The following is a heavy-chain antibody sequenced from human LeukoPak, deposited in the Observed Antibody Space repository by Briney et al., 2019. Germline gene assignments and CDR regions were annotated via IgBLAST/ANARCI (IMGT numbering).Heavy chain of an antibody. D-gene: IGHD6-6*01. Sequence: GASVKVSCKATGYTFTSYDINWVRQATGQGLEWMGWMNPNSGNTGYAQKFQDRVTMTRNTSISTAYMELSSLRSEDTAVYYCAREAYSSSKRPFDPWGQGTLVTVSS. CDR1: GYTFTSYD. CDR3: AREAYSSSKRPFDP. V-gene: IGHV1-8*01. J-gene: IGHJ5*02. CDR2: MNPNSGNT.